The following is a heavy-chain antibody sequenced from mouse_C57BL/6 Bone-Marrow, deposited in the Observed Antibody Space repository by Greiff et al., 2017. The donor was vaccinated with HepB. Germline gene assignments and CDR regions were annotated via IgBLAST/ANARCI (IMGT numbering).Heavy chain of an antibody. Sequence: DVMLVESGGGLVKPGGSLKLSCAASGFTFSSYAMSWVRQTPEKRLEWVATISDGGSYTYYPDNVKGRFTISRDNAKNNLYLQMSHLKSEDTAMYYCARDFLITTVVARGQGTLVTVSA. D-gene: IGHD1-1*01. CDR1: GFTFSSYA. J-gene: IGHJ3*01. V-gene: IGHV5-4*01. CDR2: ISDGGSYT. CDR3: ARDFLITTVVA.